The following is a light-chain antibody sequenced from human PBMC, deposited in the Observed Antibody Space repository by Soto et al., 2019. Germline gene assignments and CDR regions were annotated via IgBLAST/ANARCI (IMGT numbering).Light chain of an antibody. Sequence: TQSPSSLSVSPWERATLSCRASQNIDNKLVWYQQKPGQVPRLLIYDASTRATGIPARFSGSGSGTEFTLTISSLQSEDFAFYYCQQFHYWWTFGQGTKVDIK. CDR3: QQFHYWWT. J-gene: IGKJ1*01. V-gene: IGKV3-15*01. CDR2: DAS. CDR1: QNIDNK.